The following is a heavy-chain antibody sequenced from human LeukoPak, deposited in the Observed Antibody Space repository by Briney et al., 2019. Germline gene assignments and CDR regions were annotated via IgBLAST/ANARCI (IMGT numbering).Heavy chain of an antibody. V-gene: IGHV4-34*01. D-gene: IGHD3-10*01. J-gene: IGHJ4*02. CDR1: GGSFSGYY. Sequence: PSETLSLTCAVYGGSFSGYYWSWIRQPPGKGLEWIGEINHSGSTNYNPSLKSRVTISVDTSKNQSSLKLSSVTAADTAVYYCARVDYYGSGSSDYWGQGTLVTVSS. CDR2: INHSGST. CDR3: ARVDYYGSGSSDY.